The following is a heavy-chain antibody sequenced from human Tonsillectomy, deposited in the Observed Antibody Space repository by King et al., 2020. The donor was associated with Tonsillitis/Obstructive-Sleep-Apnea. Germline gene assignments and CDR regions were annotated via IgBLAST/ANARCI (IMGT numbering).Heavy chain of an antibody. J-gene: IGHJ3*02. CDR2: INEDESET. CDR1: EFTFSRHW. V-gene: IGHV3-7*03. Sequence: DVQLVQSGGGLVQPGGSLRLSCAASEFTFSRHWMNWVRQAPGKGLDWVANINEDESETDYADSVKGRFTISRDNVRKSLYLQMNSLRVEDTAVYYCVRGRGQWHPWDAFDIWGQGTMVIVSS. D-gene: IGHD6-19*01. CDR3: VRGRGQWHPWDAFDI.